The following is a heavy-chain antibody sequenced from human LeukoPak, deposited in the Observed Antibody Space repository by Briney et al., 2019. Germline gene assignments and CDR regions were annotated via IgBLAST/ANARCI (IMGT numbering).Heavy chain of an antibody. J-gene: IGHJ4*02. V-gene: IGHV3-11*01. CDR2: ISSSGSTI. CDR3: AREVYYYGDYSY. Sequence: GGSLRLSCAASGFTFSDYYMSWIRQAPGKGLEWVSYISSSGSTIYYADSVKGRFTISRDNAKNSLYLQMNRLRGEDTAVYYCAREVYYYGDYSYWGQGTLVTVSS. D-gene: IGHD4-17*01. CDR1: GFTFSDYY.